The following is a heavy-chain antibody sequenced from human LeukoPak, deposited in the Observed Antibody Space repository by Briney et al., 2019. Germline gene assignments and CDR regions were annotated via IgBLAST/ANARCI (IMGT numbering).Heavy chain of an antibody. CDR2: ISSGSTI. CDR1: GFSFSDYY. J-gene: IGHJ3*02. D-gene: IGHD6-19*01. CDR3: ARRSDWYDAFDI. V-gene: IGHV3-11*01. Sequence: GGSLRLSCAASGFSFSDYYMSWIRQAPGKGLEWVSYISSGSTIYYGDSVKGRFTISRDNAKNSLYLQMNSLRAEDTAVYYCARRSDWYDAFDIWGQGTMVTVSS.